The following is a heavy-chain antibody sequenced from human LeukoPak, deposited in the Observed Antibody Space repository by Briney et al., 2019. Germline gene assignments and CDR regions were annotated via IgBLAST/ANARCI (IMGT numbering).Heavy chain of an antibody. J-gene: IGHJ4*02. D-gene: IGHD3-16*02. CDR1: GGSISSYY. CDR2: IYYSGST. CDR3: ARRLMITFGGVIVIRPGYFDY. Sequence: PSETLSLTCTVSGGSISSYYWSWIRQPPGKGLEWIGYIYYSGSTNYNPSLKSRVTISVDTSKNQFSLKLSSVTAADTAVYYCARRLMITFGGVIVIRPGYFDYWGQGTLVTVSS. V-gene: IGHV4-59*12.